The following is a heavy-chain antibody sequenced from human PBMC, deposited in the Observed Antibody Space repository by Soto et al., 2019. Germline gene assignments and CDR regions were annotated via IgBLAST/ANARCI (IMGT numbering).Heavy chain of an antibody. CDR3: AKDALGVRDGMDV. V-gene: IGHV3-30*18. CDR2: ISYDGSNK. D-gene: IGHD3-10*01. Sequence: QVQLVESGGGVVQPGRSLRLSCAASGFTFSSYGMHWVRQAPGKGLEWVEVISYDGSNKYNADSVKGRFTISRDNFKNAMYLQMNSLRAEDTAAYDCAKDALGVRDGMDVWGQGTTVTVSS. CDR1: GFTFSSYG. J-gene: IGHJ6*02.